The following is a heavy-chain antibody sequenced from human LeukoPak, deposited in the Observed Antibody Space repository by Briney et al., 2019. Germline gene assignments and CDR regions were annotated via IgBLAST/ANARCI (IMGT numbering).Heavy chain of an antibody. D-gene: IGHD3-22*01. J-gene: IGHJ5*02. CDR1: GGSIISGSYY. Sequence: SETLSLTCTVSGGSIISGSYYWSWIRQPAGKGLDWTGRVYTSASTNYNPPLKSRVTISVDTSKKQFSLKLTSVSAADTAVYYCASQITMIENWFDPWGQGTLVTVSS. CDR3: ASQITMIENWFDP. V-gene: IGHV4-61*02. CDR2: VYTSAST.